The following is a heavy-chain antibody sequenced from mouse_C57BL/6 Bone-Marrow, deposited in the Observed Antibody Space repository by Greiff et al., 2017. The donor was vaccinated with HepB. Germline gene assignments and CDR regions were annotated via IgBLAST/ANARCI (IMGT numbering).Heavy chain of an antibody. CDR3: ARSITTVVPSYWYFDV. D-gene: IGHD1-1*01. CDR2: INYDGSST. V-gene: IGHV5-16*01. J-gene: IGHJ1*03. Sequence: EVHLVESEGGLVQPGSSMKLSCTASGFTFSDYYMAWVRQVPEKGLEWVANINYDGSSTYYLDSLKSRFIISRDNAKNILYLQMSSLKSEDTATYYCARSITTVVPSYWYFDVWGTGTTVTVSS. CDR1: GFTFSDYY.